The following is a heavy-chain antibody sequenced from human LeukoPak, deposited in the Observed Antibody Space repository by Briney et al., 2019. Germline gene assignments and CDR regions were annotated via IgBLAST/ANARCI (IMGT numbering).Heavy chain of an antibody. CDR2: ISTTGNSI. J-gene: IGHJ4*02. V-gene: IGHV3-48*01. Sequence: GGSLRLSCAASGFTFSSYAMSWVRQAPGKGLEWVSYISTTGNSIYYADSVKGRFTISRDNVKNSLYLQMNSLRAEDTAVYYCARGRSGFYFDYWGQGTLVTVSS. CDR3: ARGRSGFYFDY. D-gene: IGHD3-3*01. CDR1: GFTFSSYA.